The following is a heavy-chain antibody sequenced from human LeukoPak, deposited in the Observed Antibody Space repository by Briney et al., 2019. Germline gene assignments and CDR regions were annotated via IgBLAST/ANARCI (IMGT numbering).Heavy chain of an antibody. D-gene: IGHD3-22*01. J-gene: IGHJ4*02. Sequence: GGSLRLSCAASGFTFINYAMSWVRQAPGKGLEWVSPISGSGGSTYHADSVKGRFTISRDNSKNTLYLQMNSLRAEDTAVYYCASRGFYDSSGYLDYWGQGTLVTVSS. CDR2: ISGSGGST. CDR3: ASRGFYDSSGYLDY. V-gene: IGHV3-23*01. CDR1: GFTFINYA.